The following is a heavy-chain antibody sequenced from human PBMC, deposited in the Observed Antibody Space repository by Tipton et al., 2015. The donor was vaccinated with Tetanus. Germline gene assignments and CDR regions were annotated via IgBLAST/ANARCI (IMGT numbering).Heavy chain of an antibody. D-gene: IGHD4-17*01. J-gene: IGHJ4*02. V-gene: IGHV4-30-2*01. CDR1: GGSIISGSYS. Sequence: TLSLTCAVSGGSIISGSYSWNWIRQPPGQGLEWIGYIYSRGTTVYNPSLKSRVSISVDTSKSQFSLTLSSVAAADTAVYYCARGRNYGDYIDSWGQGILVTVPS. CDR2: IYSRGTT. CDR3: ARGRNYGDYIDS.